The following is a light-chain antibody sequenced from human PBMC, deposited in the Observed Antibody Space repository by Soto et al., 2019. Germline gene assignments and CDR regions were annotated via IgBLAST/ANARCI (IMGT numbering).Light chain of an antibody. CDR3: QQYGSSPIT. CDR1: QSVGGN. J-gene: IGKJ5*01. CDR2: GAF. V-gene: IGKV3-20*01. Sequence: EIVLTQSPGSLSLSPGDRATLSCRASQSVGGNVAWYQQIPGQPPKLLIYGAFNRALRIPDRFSGSVSGTEFTLTISRLEPEDFAVYYCQQYGSSPITFGQGTRLEIK.